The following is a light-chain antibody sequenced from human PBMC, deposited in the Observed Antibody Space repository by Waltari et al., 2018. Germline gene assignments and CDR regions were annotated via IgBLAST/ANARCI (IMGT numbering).Light chain of an antibody. J-gene: IGKJ5*01. V-gene: IGKV1-39*01. CDR3: QQSYSTPIT. Sequence: DIQMTQSPSSLSASVGDRVTITCRASQRIISFLNWYQQKPGKAPKLLIYAASSLQSGVPSRFSGSGSGTDFTLTISSLLPEDFATYYCQQSYSTPITFGQGTRLESK. CDR2: AAS. CDR1: QRIISF.